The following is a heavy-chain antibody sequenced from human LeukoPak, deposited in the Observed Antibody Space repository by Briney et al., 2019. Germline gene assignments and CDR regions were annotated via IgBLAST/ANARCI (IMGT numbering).Heavy chain of an antibody. CDR3: ARALTYYDFWSGPRSYYYYMDV. CDR2: IYYSGST. D-gene: IGHD3-3*01. CDR1: GGSISSHY. V-gene: IGHV4-59*11. J-gene: IGHJ6*03. Sequence: SETLSLTCTVSGGSISSHYWSWIRQPPGKGLEWIGYIYYSGSTNYNPSLKSRVTISVDTSKNQFSLKLSSVTAADTAVYYCARALTYYDFWSGPRSYYYYMDVWGKGTTVTVSS.